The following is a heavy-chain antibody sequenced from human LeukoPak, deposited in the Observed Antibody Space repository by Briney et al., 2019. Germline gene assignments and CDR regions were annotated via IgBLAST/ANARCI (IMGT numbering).Heavy chain of an antibody. Sequence: GGSLRLSCAASGLTFSSYAMSWVRQAPGKGLEWVSAVTGSGGNTYYANSVKGRFTISRGNSKNTLHLQMNSLRAEDTAVYYCAKDREVIVPAAGDYWGQGTLVTVSS. CDR2: VTGSGGNT. D-gene: IGHD2-2*01. CDR1: GLTFSSYA. J-gene: IGHJ4*02. CDR3: AKDREVIVPAAGDY. V-gene: IGHV3-23*01.